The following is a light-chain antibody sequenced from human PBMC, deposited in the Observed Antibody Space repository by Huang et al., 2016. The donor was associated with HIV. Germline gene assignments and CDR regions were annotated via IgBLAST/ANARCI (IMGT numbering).Light chain of an antibody. CDR1: RSVSSTY. Sequence: EIVLTQSPGTLSLSPGERATLSCWASRSVSSTYLAWYQQKPGQAPRRLSYGVFRRAIGIPDRFSGSGSATDFTLTISRLEPEDFAVYYCQQYGTSPWTFGQGTKVEIK. J-gene: IGKJ1*01. V-gene: IGKV3-20*01. CDR3: QQYGTSPWT. CDR2: GVF.